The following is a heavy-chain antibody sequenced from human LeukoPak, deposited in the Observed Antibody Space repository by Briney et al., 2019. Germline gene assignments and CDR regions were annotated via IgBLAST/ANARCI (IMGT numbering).Heavy chain of an antibody. CDR3: ARAPTTYYDSSGYYGY. J-gene: IGHJ4*02. V-gene: IGHV1-2*02. D-gene: IGHD3-22*01. CDR2: INPNSGGT. CDR1: GYTFTDYF. Sequence: ASVKVSCKASGYTFTDYFMHWVRQAPGQGLEWMGWINPNSGGTNYAQKFQGRVTITADKSTSTAYMELSSLRSEDTAVYYCARAPTTYYDSSGYYGYWGQGTLVTVSS.